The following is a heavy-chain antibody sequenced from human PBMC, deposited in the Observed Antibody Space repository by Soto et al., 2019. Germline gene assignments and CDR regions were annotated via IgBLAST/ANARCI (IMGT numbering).Heavy chain of an antibody. J-gene: IGHJ4*02. V-gene: IGHV1-8*02. CDR3: ARGITQGYDY. Sequence: QVQLVQSGAEVEKPGASVKVSCQASGYKFNTYDINWVRQATGQGLEWMGWMSPSSGNTGYAQKFQGRVTMTRDTSVSTAYMELNSLTSDDTAVYYCARGITQGYDYWGLGTPVTVSS. CDR1: GYKFNTYD. D-gene: IGHD1-20*01. CDR2: MSPSSGNT.